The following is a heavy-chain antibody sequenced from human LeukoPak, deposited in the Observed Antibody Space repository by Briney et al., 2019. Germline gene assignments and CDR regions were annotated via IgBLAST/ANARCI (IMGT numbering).Heavy chain of an antibody. V-gene: IGHV4-39*01. J-gene: IGHJ4*02. CDR3: ATHLGYCSGGTCYFDY. Sequence: SETLSLTCIVSGGSTNSNIYSWGWIRQPPGKGLEWIGSMYYSGSTYYNPSLKSRVTISEDTSKNQFSLKLSSVTAADTAVYYCATHLGYCSGGTCYFDYWGQGTLVTVSS. D-gene: IGHD2-15*01. CDR2: MYYSGST. CDR1: GGSTNSNIYS.